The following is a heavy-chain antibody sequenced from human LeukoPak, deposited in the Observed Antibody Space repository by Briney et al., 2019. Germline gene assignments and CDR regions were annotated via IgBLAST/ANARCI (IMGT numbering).Heavy chain of an antibody. V-gene: IGHV3-30*18. CDR3: AKDLAGWSSMGGAFDI. Sequence: PGRSLRLSCAASGFTFSSYGMHWVRQAPGKGLEWVAVISYDGSNKYYADSVKGRFTISRDNSKNTLYLQMNSLRAEDTAVYYCAKDLAGWSSMGGAFDIWGQGTMVTVSS. D-gene: IGHD6-19*01. CDR1: GFTFSSYG. CDR2: ISYDGSNK. J-gene: IGHJ3*02.